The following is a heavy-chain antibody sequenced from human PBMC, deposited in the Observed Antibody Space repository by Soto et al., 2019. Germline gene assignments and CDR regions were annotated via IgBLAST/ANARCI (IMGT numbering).Heavy chain of an antibody. Sequence: GGSLRLSCAASGFTFSSYGMHWVRQAPGKGLEWVAVIWYDGSNKYYADSVKGRFTISRDNSKNTLYLQMNSLRAEDTAVYYCARGLGTPLWQLDDDYWGQGTLVTVSS. J-gene: IGHJ4*02. D-gene: IGHD6-13*01. CDR1: GFTFSSYG. CDR3: ARGLGTPLWQLDDDY. V-gene: IGHV3-33*01. CDR2: IWYDGSNK.